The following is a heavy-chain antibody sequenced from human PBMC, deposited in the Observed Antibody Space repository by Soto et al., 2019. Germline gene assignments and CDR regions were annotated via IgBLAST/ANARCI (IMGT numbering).Heavy chain of an antibody. CDR3: ARDLFTSPYLYYSSGPSLIDY. D-gene: IGHD6-19*01. Sequence: GASVKVSCKASGGTFSSYAISWVRQAPGQGLEWMGGIIPIFGTANYAQKFQGRVTITADESASTAYIELSSLRSEDTAVYYFARDLFTSPYLYYSSGPSLIDYWGQGTLVTVSS. J-gene: IGHJ4*02. CDR2: IIPIFGTA. V-gene: IGHV1-69*13. CDR1: GGTFSSYA.